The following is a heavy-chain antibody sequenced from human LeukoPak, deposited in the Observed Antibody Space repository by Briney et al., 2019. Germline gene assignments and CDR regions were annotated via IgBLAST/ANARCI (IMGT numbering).Heavy chain of an antibody. CDR1: GYTLTELS. J-gene: IGHJ5*02. CDR3: ATVPIFGAVIIQNWFDP. CDR2: FDPEDGET. V-gene: IGHV1-24*01. D-gene: IGHD3-3*01. Sequence: ASVKVSCKVSGYTLTELSMHWVRQAPGKGLEWMGGFDPEDGETIYAQKFQGRVTMTEDTSTDTAYMELSSLRSEDTAVYYCATVPIFGAVIIQNWFDPWGQGTLVTVSS.